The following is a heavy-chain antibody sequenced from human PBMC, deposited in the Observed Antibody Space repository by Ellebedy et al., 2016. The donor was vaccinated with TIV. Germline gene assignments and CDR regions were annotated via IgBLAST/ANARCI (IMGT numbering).Heavy chain of an antibody. J-gene: IGHJ4*02. V-gene: IGHV3-7*03. CDR2: INQDGSDE. CDR1: GFIFSGSW. Sequence: PGGSLRLSCAASGFIFSGSWMTWVRQAPGKGLEWVANINQDGSDEYYVDPVKGRFTISRDNAKNSLYLQMNSLRAEDTAMYYCARDVAPVGQVTFDCWGQGTLVTVSS. D-gene: IGHD2-21*02. CDR3: ARDVAPVGQVTFDC.